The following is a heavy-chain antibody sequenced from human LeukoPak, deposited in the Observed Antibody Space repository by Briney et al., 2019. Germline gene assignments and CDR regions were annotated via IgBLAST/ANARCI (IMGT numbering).Heavy chain of an antibody. D-gene: IGHD2-2*01. CDR2: ISYDGSNK. Sequence: PGRSLRLSCAASGFTFSSYAMHWVRQAPGKGLEWVAVISYDGSNKYYADSVKGRFTISRDNSKNTLYLQMNSLRAEDTAVYYCARERVVEVVVVPAEFWVDPWGEGTLVTVSS. J-gene: IGHJ5*02. CDR1: GFTFSSYA. CDR3: ARERVVEVVVVPAEFWVDP. V-gene: IGHV3-30-3*01.